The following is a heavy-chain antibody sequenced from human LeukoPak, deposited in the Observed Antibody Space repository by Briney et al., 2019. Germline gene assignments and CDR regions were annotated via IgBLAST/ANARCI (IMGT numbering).Heavy chain of an antibody. J-gene: IGHJ5*02. Sequence: GGSLRLSCAASGFTVSTNYMTWVRQAPGKGLEWVSVVYSGGNIYYADSVKGRFTISRDNSKDTVYLQMSSLRAEDTAVYFCARGMPRAPGGGFFDQWGHGTLVTVSS. CDR1: GFTVSTNY. D-gene: IGHD3-16*01. V-gene: IGHV3-66*01. CDR2: VYSGGNI. CDR3: ARGMPRAPGGGFFDQ.